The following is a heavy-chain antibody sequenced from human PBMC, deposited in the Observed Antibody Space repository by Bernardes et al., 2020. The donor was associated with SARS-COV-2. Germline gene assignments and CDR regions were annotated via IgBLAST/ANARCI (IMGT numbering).Heavy chain of an antibody. D-gene: IGHD2-2*01. CDR3: ARGQHTTTHQRKRREDWFDP. V-gene: IGHV4-34*01. J-gene: IGHJ5*02. CDR2: INHSRST. CDR1: GGSFSGYY. Sequence: SETLSLTCAVYGGSFSGYYWNWIRQPPGKGLEWIGEINHSRSTNYNPSLKSRVTISVDTSKNQFSLKLSSVTAADTAVYYCARGQHTTTHQRKRREDWFDPWGQGTLVTVSS.